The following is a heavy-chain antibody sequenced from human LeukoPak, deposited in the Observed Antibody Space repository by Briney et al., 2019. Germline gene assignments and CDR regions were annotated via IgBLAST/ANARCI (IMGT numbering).Heavy chain of an antibody. J-gene: IGHJ3*02. CDR2: ISAYNGNT. Sequence: ASVKVSCKASGYTFTSYGISWVRQAPGQGLELTGWISAYNGNTNYAQKLQGRVTMTTDTSTSTAYMELRSLRSDDTAVYYCARVQFYCGGDCYGSPRLDAFDIWGQGTMVTVSS. V-gene: IGHV1-18*01. D-gene: IGHD2-21*02. CDR3: ARVQFYCGGDCYGSPRLDAFDI. CDR1: GYTFTSYG.